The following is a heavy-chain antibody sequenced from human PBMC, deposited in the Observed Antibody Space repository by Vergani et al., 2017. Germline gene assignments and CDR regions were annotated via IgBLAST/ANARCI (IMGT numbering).Heavy chain of an antibody. V-gene: IGHV3-33*06. D-gene: IGHD3-3*01. Sequence: QVQLVESGGGVVQPGRSLRLSCAASGFTFSSYGMHWVRQAPGKGLEWVAVIWYDGSNKYYADSVKGRFTISRDNSKNTLYLQMNSLRAEDTAVYYCAKDHEEDYDFWSGYPYYYMDVWGKGTTVTVSS. CDR2: IWYDGSNK. CDR3: AKDHEEDYDFWSGYPYYYMDV. CDR1: GFTFSSYG. J-gene: IGHJ6*03.